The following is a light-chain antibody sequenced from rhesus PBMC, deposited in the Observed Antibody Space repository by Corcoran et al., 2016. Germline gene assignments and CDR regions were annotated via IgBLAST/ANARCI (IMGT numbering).Light chain of an antibody. CDR1: QGISKY. Sequence: DIQMTQSPSSLSASVGDTVTITCRASQGISKYLAWYQQKPGKVPKPLIYYASNLESGVPSRFSGSGSRTDFTLTISSLQPEDFATYYCQQHNTYPWTFGRGTKVEIE. J-gene: IGKJ1*01. V-gene: IGKV1S14*01. CDR2: YAS. CDR3: QQHNTYPWT.